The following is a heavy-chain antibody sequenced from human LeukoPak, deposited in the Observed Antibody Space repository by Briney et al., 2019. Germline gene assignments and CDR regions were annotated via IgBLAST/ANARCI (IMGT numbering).Heavy chain of an antibody. CDR2: ISSSSSYT. D-gene: IGHD4-17*01. Sequence: GGSLRLSCAASGFTFSDYYMSWIRQAPGKGLEWVSYISSSSSYTNYADSVKGRFTISRENAKNSLYLQMNSLRAEDTAVYYCARDLSVSVTTKTHGGYYFDYWGQGTLVTVSS. J-gene: IGHJ4*02. CDR1: GFTFSDYY. V-gene: IGHV3-11*06. CDR3: ARDLSVSVTTKTHGGYYFDY.